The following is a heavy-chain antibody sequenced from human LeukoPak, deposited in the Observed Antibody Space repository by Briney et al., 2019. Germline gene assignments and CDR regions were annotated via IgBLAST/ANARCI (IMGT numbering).Heavy chain of an antibody. V-gene: IGHV3-30*18. J-gene: IGHJ4*02. CDR3: AKSEGHTEPY. CDR2: ISYDGSNK. Sequence: GRSLRLSCATSGFTFRSFGMHWVRQAPGKGLEWVALISYDGSNKYYVDSVKGRFTISRDNSKNTLYLQMNSLRAEDTAVYYCAKSEGHTEPYWGQGTLVTVSS. D-gene: IGHD1-14*01. CDR1: GFTFRSFG.